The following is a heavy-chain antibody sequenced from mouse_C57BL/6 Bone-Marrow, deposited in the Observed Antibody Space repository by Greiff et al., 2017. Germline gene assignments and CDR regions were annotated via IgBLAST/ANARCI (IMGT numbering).Heavy chain of an antibody. CDR1: GFSLTSYG. D-gene: IGHD3-3*01. J-gene: IGHJ1*03. CDR2: IWSGGST. V-gene: IGHV2-4*01. CDR3: AKRGDDWYFDV. Sequence: QVQLKQSGPGLVQPSQSLSITCTVSGFSLTSYGVHWVRQPPGKGLEWLGVIWSGGSTDYNAAFISRLSISKDNSKSQVFFKMNSLQADDTAIYYCAKRGDDWYFDVWGTGTTVTVSS.